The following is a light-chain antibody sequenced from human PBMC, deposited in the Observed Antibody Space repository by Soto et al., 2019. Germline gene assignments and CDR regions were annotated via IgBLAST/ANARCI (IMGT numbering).Light chain of an antibody. J-gene: IGKJ4*01. Sequence: EIVMTQSPATLSVSPGERATLSCRASQSVNIYLAWYQQKPGHAPRLLIFGASSRATGIPARFSGRGSGTEFNLTISSLQSEDFAVYFCQQYDDWLRLTFGGGTKVEIK. CDR1: QSVNIY. CDR3: QQYDDWLRLT. CDR2: GAS. V-gene: IGKV3D-15*01.